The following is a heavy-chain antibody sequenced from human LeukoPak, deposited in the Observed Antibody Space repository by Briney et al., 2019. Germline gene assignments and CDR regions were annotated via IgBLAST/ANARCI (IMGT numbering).Heavy chain of an antibody. D-gene: IGHD5-18*01. CDR1: GGTFSSYA. V-gene: IGHV1-69*05. CDR2: IIPIFGTA. Sequence: ASVKVSCKASGGTFSSYAISWVRQAPGQGLEWMGGIIPIFGTANYAQKFQGRVTITTDESTSTAYMELSSLRSEDTAVYYCARGSGYSCGFGYWGQGTLVTVSS. CDR3: ARGSGYSCGFGY. J-gene: IGHJ4*02.